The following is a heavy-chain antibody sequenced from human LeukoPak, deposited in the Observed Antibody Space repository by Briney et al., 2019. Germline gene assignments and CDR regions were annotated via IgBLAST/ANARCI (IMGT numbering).Heavy chain of an antibody. CDR2: ISGSGGST. V-gene: IGHV3-23*01. CDR3: TKGTIWLPFDY. Sequence: PGGSLRLSCAASGVTFSNYAMSWARQAPGKGLEWVSAISGSGGSTYYADSVKGRFIISRDNSKNTLYLQMNSLRAEDTAVYYCTKGTIWLPFDYWGQGTLVTVSS. J-gene: IGHJ4*02. CDR1: GVTFSNYA. D-gene: IGHD5-18*01.